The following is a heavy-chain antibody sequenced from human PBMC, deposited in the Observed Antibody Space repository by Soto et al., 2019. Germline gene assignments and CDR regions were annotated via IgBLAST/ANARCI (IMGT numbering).Heavy chain of an antibody. CDR1: GGSISSYY. CDR3: ATEGIDYGGNSGPSDY. CDR2: IYYSGST. D-gene: IGHD4-17*01. Sequence: SETLSLTCTVSGGSISSYYWSWIRQPPGKGLEWIGYIYYSGSTNYNPSLKSRVTISVDTSKNQFSLKLSSVTAADTAVYYCATEGIDYGGNSGPSDYWGQGTLVTVSS. V-gene: IGHV4-59*12. J-gene: IGHJ4*02.